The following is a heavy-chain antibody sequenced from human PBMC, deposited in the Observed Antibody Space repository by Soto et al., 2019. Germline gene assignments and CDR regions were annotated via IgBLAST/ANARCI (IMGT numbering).Heavy chain of an antibody. D-gene: IGHD6-25*01. CDR2: IYYSGST. CDR1: GGSISSYY. CDR3: ARAAAGFYYYGMDV. Sequence: SETLSLTCTVSGGSISSYYWSWIRQPPGKGLEWIGYIYYSGSTNYNPSLKSRVTISVDTSKNQFSLKLSSVTAADTAVYYCARAAAGFYYYGMDVWGQGTTVTVSS. J-gene: IGHJ6*02. V-gene: IGHV4-59*01.